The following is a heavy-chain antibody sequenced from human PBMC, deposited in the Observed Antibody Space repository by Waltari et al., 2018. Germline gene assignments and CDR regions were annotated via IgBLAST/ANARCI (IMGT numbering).Heavy chain of an antibody. D-gene: IGHD3-3*01. CDR2: IYYSGST. V-gene: IGHV4-39*01. J-gene: IGHJ5*02. CDR3: ARRITIFGVVITNWFDP. CDR1: GGSISSSSYY. Sequence: QLQLQESGPGLVKPSETLSLTCTVSGGSISSSSYYWGWIRQPPGKGLEWIGSIYYSGSTYYNPSLKSRVTISVDTSKNQFSLKLSSVTAADTAVYYCARRITIFGVVITNWFDPWGQGTLVTVSS.